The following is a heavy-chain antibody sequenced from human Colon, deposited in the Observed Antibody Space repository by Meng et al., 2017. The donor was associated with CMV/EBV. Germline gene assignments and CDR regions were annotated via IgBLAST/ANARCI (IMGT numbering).Heavy chain of an antibody. Sequence: EQVVQSGDEVKKPGASVKFSCKASGYTFSDYHIPWVRQAPGQGLEWMGWINSNSGATDYAQKFQGRLTMTRDTSITTVYMELSSLRSDDTAVYYCARDPSGSRVPFDYWGQGSLVTASS. CDR1: GYTFSDYH. CDR3: ARDPSGSRVPFDY. J-gene: IGHJ4*02. CDR2: INSNSGAT. D-gene: IGHD1-26*01. V-gene: IGHV1-2*02.